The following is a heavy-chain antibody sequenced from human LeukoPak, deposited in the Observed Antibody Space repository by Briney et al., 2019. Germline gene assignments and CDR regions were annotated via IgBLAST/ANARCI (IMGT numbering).Heavy chain of an antibody. V-gene: IGHV4-59*01. CDR2: IYYSGST. J-gene: IGHJ5*02. D-gene: IGHD1-26*01. CDR1: GGSISGYY. CDR3: ARGAPYNWFDP. Sequence: SETLSLTCTVSGGSISGYYWSWIRQPPGKRLEWIGYIYYSGSTNYNPSLKSRVTISVDTSKNQFSLKLSSVTAADTAVYYCARGAPYNWFDPWGQGTLVTVSS.